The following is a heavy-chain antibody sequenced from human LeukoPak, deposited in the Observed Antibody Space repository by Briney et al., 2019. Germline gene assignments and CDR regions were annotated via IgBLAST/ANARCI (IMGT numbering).Heavy chain of an antibody. Sequence: PSETLSLTCAVYGGSFSGYYWSWIRQPPGKGLEWIGEINHSGSTNYNPSLKSRVTISVDTSKNQFSLKLSSVTAADTAVYYCARAAYYYGSGSYDSPYYYYYMDVWGKGTTVTISS. CDR1: GGSFSGYY. CDR2: INHSGST. J-gene: IGHJ6*03. CDR3: ARAAYYYGSGSYDSPYYYYYMDV. D-gene: IGHD3-10*01. V-gene: IGHV4-34*01.